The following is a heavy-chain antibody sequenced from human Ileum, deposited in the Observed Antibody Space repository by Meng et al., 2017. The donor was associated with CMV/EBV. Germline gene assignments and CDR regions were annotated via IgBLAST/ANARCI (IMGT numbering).Heavy chain of an antibody. CDR3: ARDGLSGRYFDY. J-gene: IGHJ4*02. D-gene: IGHD1-26*01. CDR2: IDTNTGNP. V-gene: IGHV7-4-1*02. Sequence: QVHLVQFGSELKKPGASGKVSSKASGYTFTSNNIIWVRQAPGQGPEWMGWIDTNTGNPTYAQGFTGRFVFSLDTSVNTAYLQISSLKAEDTAVYYCARDGLSGRYFDYWGQGTLVTVSS. CDR1: GYTFTSNN.